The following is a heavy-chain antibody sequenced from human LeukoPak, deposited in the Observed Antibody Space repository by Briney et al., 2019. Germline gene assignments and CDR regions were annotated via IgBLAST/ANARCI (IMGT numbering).Heavy chain of an antibody. J-gene: IGHJ4*02. CDR2: INPNSGGT. CDR1: GYTFTGYY. Sequence: ASVKVSFKASGYTFTGYYMHWVRQAPGQGLEWMGWINPNSGGTNYAQKFQGRVTMTRDTSISTAYMELSRLRSDDTAVYYCARDSYYGSGSYIYFDYWGQGTLVTVSS. CDR3: ARDSYYGSGSYIYFDY. D-gene: IGHD3-10*01. V-gene: IGHV1-2*02.